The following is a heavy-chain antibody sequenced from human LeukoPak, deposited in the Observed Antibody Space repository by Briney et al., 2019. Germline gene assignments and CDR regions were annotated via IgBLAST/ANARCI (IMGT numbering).Heavy chain of an antibody. CDR2: ISYDGSSR. D-gene: IGHD1-1*01. J-gene: IGHJ4*02. CDR1: GFTLSSYA. CDR3: ARLVGWNYDY. V-gene: IGHV3-30-3*01. Sequence: GGSLRLSCAASGFTLSSYAMHWVRQAPGKGLEWVAVISYDGSSRSYADSVRGRFIISRDNSKSTLYVEMNSLRAEDTAVYYCARLVGWNYDYWGQGTLVTVSS.